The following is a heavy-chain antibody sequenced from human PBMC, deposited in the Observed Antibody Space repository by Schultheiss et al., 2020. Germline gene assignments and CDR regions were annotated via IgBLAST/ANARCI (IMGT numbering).Heavy chain of an antibody. CDR2: IYTSGST. D-gene: IGHD6-13*01. J-gene: IGHJ4*02. Sequence: SETLSLTCTVSGGSISSYYWSWIRQPAGKGLEWIGRIYTSGSTNYNPSLKSRVTMSVDTSKNQFSLKLSSVTAADTAVYYCARDLSGRIAAAGTDPVGYWGQGTLVTVSA. V-gene: IGHV4-4*07. CDR1: GGSISSYY. CDR3: ARDLSGRIAAAGTDPVGY.